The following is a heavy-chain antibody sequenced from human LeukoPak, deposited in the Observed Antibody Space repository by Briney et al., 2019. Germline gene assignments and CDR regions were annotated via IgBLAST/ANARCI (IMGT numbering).Heavy chain of an antibody. D-gene: IGHD3-22*01. V-gene: IGHV3-23*01. J-gene: IGHJ4*02. Sequence: GGSLRLSCAASGFTVSSNYMSWVRQAPGKGLEWVSAISGSGGSTYYADSVKGRFTISRDNSKNTLYLQMNSLRAEDTAVYYCAKSSYYDSSGGWGQGTLVTVSS. CDR3: AKSSYYDSSGG. CDR2: ISGSGGST. CDR1: GFTVSSNY.